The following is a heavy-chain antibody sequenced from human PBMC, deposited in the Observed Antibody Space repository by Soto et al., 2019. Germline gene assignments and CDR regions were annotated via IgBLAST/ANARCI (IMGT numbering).Heavy chain of an antibody. Sequence: GGSLRLSCTASGFTFGDYAMSWFRQAPGKGLEWVGFIRSKAYGGTTEYAASVKGRFTISRDDSKSIAYLQMNSLRAEDTAVYYCAKDRLGGVSDAFDIWGQGTMVTVSS. CDR1: GFTFGDYA. CDR2: IRSKAYGGTT. D-gene: IGHD3-16*01. J-gene: IGHJ3*02. V-gene: IGHV3-49*03. CDR3: AKDRLGGVSDAFDI.